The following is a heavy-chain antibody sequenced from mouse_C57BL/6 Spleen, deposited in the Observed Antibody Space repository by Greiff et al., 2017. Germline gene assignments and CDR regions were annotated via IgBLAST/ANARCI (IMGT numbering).Heavy chain of an antibody. CDR3: ASVSGSSYGFDY. J-gene: IGHJ2*01. V-gene: IGHV5-4*03. D-gene: IGHD1-1*01. CDR2: ISDGGSYT. Sequence: EVKLVESGGGLVKPGGSLKLSCAASGFTFSSYAMSWVRQTPEKRLEWVATISDGGSYTYYPDNVKGRFTISRDKAKNNLYLQMSHLKAEDTAMYYCASVSGSSYGFDYWGQGTTLTVSS. CDR1: GFTFSSYA.